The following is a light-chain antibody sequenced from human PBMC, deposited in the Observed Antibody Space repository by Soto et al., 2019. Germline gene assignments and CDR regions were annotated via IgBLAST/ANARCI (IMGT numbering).Light chain of an antibody. CDR1: SSNIGNNA. CDR3: ATWHDSFYV. Sequence: QSVLTQPPSVSGTPGQRVTISCSGSSSNIGNNAVNWFQHLPGTAPKLLIYTNNQRPSGVPDRFSGSKSGTSASLAISGLQSEDEADYYCATWHDSFYVFGTGTKVTVL. V-gene: IGLV1-44*01. J-gene: IGLJ1*01. CDR2: TNN.